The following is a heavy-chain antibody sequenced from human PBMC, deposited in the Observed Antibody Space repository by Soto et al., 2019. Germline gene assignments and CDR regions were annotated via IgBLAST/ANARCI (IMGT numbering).Heavy chain of an antibody. CDR2: IIPIFGTA. CDR1: GGTFSSYA. J-gene: IGHJ6*02. D-gene: IGHD5-12*01. Sequence: SVKVSCKASGGTFSSYAISWVRQAPGQGLEWMGGIIPIFGTANYAQKFQGRVTITADESTSTAYMELSSLRSEDTAVYYCARDGYSGYAWDYYYGMDVWGQGTTVTVSS. CDR3: ARDGYSGYAWDYYYGMDV. V-gene: IGHV1-69*13.